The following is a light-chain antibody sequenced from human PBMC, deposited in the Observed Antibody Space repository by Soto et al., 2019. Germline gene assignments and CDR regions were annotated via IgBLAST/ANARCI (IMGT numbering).Light chain of an antibody. CDR2: EVG. V-gene: IGLV2-14*01. J-gene: IGLJ1*01. Sequence: QSALTQPASVSGSPGQSITISCTGTSSDVGGYNYVSWYQQHPGKAPKLMIYEVGNRPSGVSNRFSGSRSGNTASLTISGLQAEDEADYYCSSYTSNTALYVFGTGTKLTVL. CDR1: SSDVGGYNY. CDR3: SSYTSNTALYV.